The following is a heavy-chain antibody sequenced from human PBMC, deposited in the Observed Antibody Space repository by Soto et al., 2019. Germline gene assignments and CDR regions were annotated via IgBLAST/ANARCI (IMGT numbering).Heavy chain of an antibody. CDR1: GGTFSSYA. J-gene: IGHJ5*02. CDR2: IIPIFGTA. Sequence: QVQLVQSGAEVKKPGSSVKVSCKASGGTFSSYAIIWVRQAPGQGLEWMGGIIPIFGTANYAQKFQGRVTITADESTSTAYMELSSLRSEDTAVYYCASVQNWGVRPYNWFDPWGQGTLVTVSS. V-gene: IGHV1-69*01. CDR3: ASVQNWGVRPYNWFDP. D-gene: IGHD7-27*01.